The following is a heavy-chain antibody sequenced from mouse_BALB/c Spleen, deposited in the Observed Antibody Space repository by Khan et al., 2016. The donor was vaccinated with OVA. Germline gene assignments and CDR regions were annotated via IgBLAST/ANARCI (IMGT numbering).Heavy chain of an antibody. CDR1: GYTFTDFL. CDR2: IYPGSGYT. V-gene: IGHV1-81*01. J-gene: IGHJ3*01. CDR3: ARAGYWGFAY. D-gene: IGHD3-2*02. Sequence: QVQLQQSGPELVKPGASVRMSCNASGYTFTDFLISWVKQRAGQGLEWIGEIYPGSGYTYYNEKFKGKATLTSDRSSNTAYMELSSLTSADSAVYFCARAGYWGFAYWGQGTLVTVSA.